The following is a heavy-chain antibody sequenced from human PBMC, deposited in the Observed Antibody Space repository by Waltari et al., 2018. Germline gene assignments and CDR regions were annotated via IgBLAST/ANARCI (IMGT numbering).Heavy chain of an antibody. CDR2: INHSGST. D-gene: IGHD3-3*01. V-gene: IGHV4-34*01. CDR3: ARGVYDFWSGYSTIFDY. Sequence: QVQLQQWGAGLLKPSETLSLTCAVYGGSLSGYYWSWIRQPPGKGLEWIGEINHSGSTNYNPSLKSRVTISVDTSKNQFSLKLSSVTAADTAVYYCARGVYDFWSGYSTIFDYWGQGTLVTVSS. J-gene: IGHJ4*02. CDR1: GGSLSGYY.